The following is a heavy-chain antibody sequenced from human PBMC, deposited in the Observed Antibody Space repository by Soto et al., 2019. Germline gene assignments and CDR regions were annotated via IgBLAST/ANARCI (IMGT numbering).Heavy chain of an antibody. V-gene: IGHV4-30-2*01. Sequence: PSETLSLSCAVSGCSISSGGYSWSWIRQPPGKGLEWIGYIYHSGSTYYNPSLKSRVTISVDRSKNQFSLKLSSVTAADTAVYYCAGTMESYYDFWRAFDYWGQGTLVTVSS. CDR3: AGTMESYYDFWRAFDY. D-gene: IGHD3-3*01. CDR1: GCSISSGGYS. J-gene: IGHJ4*02. CDR2: IYHSGST.